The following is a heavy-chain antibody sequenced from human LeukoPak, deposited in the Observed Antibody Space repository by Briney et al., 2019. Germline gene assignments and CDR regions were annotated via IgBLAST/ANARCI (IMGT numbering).Heavy chain of an antibody. D-gene: IGHD4-11*01. CDR1: GGSISSGDYY. Sequence: SQTLSLTCTVSGGSISSGDYYWSWIRQPPGKGLEGIGYIYYSGSTYYNPSLKSRVTISVDTSKNQFSLKPSSVTAADTAVYYCARDRGLHRIDYWGQGTLVTVSS. CDR3: ARDRGLHRIDY. J-gene: IGHJ4*02. CDR2: IYYSGST. V-gene: IGHV4-30-4*01.